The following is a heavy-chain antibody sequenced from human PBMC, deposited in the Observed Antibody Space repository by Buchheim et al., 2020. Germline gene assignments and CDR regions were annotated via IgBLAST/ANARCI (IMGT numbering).Heavy chain of an antibody. D-gene: IGHD5-18*01. CDR2: IYPGDSYT. CDR1: GYSFTGAY. Sequence: EVQLVQSGAEVKRPGESLKISCQGSGYSFTGAYIAWVRPMPGKGLGWMGNIYPGDSYTAYNPSFQGQVTMSVDKSIRTAYLQWYSGRASDSAVYYCARRVRDSSGYNFDFWGQGTL. CDR3: ARRVRDSSGYNFDF. J-gene: IGHJ4*02. V-gene: IGHV5-51*01.